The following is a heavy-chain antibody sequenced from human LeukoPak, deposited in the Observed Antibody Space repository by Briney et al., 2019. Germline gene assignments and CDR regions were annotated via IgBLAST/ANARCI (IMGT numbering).Heavy chain of an antibody. CDR3: ARAQAADTEYYFDY. Sequence: SQTLSLTCAVSGGSISSGGYSWSWIRQPPGKGLEWIGYIYHSGSTYYNPSLKSRVTISVDRSKNQLSLKLSSVTAADTAVYYCARAQAADTEYYFDYWGQGTLVTVSS. D-gene: IGHD6-13*01. CDR2: IYHSGST. CDR1: GGSISSGGYS. J-gene: IGHJ4*02. V-gene: IGHV4-30-2*01.